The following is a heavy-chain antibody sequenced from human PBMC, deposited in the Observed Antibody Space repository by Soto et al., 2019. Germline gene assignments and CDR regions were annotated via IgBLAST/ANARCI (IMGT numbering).Heavy chain of an antibody. CDR3: ARGQLVWYGDLTPFYRDMDV. V-gene: IGHV4-34*01. J-gene: IGHJ6*03. Sequence: PSETLSLTCSFYGGSFDDFYWSWVRQSPGKGLEWIGEVSHDGGTNYSPSLASRISISADTSKNQFSLHLKSVTAADTGLYYCARGQLVWYGDLTPFYRDMDVWGKVT. CDR2: VSHDGGT. CDR1: GGSFDDFY. D-gene: IGHD3-10*01.